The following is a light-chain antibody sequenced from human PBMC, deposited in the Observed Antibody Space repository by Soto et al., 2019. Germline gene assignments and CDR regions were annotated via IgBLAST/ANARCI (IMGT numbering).Light chain of an antibody. Sequence: EIVLTQSPGTLTLSPGERATLSCRASQSVSSSYLAWYQQKPGQAPRLLIYGASSRATGIPDRFSGSGSGTDFTLTFSRLEPEDFAVYYCQQRSTWPISFGGGTKVEI. CDR1: QSVSSSY. V-gene: IGKV3D-20*02. CDR2: GAS. CDR3: QQRSTWPIS. J-gene: IGKJ4*01.